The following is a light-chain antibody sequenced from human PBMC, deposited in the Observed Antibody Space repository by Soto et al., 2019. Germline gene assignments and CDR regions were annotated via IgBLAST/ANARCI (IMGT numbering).Light chain of an antibody. V-gene: IGLV2-14*03. CDR2: GVT. CDR1: HNDIGTYDY. Sequence: QSVLTQPTSVSGSPGQSITISCTGNHNDIGTYDYVSWCQQHPGRAPRLLIYGVTTRPSGISDRFSASKSGLTASLTISGLQPEDEADYYCSSFTSDRIYVFGPGTKV. J-gene: IGLJ1*01. CDR3: SSFTSDRIYV.